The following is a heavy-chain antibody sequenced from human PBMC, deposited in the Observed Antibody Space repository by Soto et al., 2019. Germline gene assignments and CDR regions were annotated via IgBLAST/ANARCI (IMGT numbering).Heavy chain of an antibody. CDR1: GGTFSSYA. D-gene: IGHD3-9*01. J-gene: IGHJ5*02. V-gene: IGHV1-69*13. CDR2: IIPIFGTA. CDR3: ARDSPDYDILTGYAPFDP. Sequence: SVKVSCKAAGGTFSSYAISWVRQAPRQGLEWMGGIIPIFGTANYAQKFQGRVTITADESTSTAYMELSSLRSEDTAVYYCARDSPDYDILTGYAPFDPWGQGTLVTV.